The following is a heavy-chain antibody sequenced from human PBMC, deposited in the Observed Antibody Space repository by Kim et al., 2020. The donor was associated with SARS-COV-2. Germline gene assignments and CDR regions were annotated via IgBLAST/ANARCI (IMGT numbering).Heavy chain of an antibody. Sequence: GGSLRLSCAASGFTVSSNYMSWVRQAPGKGLEWVSVIYSGGSTYYADSVKGRFTISRDNSKNTLYLQMNSLRAEDTAVYYCARGVEPLWWSKGSDAFDIWGQGTMVTGSS. V-gene: IGHV3-53*01. J-gene: IGHJ3*02. CDR1: GFTVSSNY. CDR2: IYSGGST. CDR3: ARGVEPLWWSKGSDAFDI. D-gene: IGHD2-21*01.